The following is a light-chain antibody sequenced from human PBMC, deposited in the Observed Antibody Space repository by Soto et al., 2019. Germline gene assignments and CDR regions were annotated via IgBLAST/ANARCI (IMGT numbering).Light chain of an antibody. CDR1: SSDVGGYNY. J-gene: IGLJ1*01. Sequence: QSALTQPASVSGSPGQSITISCTGTSSDVGGYNYVSWYQQHPGKALKLIIYEVSNRPSGVSNRFSGSKSGNTASLTISGLQAEDEGDYYCSSYTRGSTYVFGTGTKVTVL. V-gene: IGLV2-14*01. CDR3: SSYTRGSTYV. CDR2: EVS.